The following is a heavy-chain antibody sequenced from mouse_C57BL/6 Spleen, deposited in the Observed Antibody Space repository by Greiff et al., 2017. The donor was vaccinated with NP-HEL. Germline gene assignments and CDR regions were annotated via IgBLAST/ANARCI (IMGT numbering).Heavy chain of an antibody. CDR3: ARNWDGFFAY. Sequence: EVKVEESGGGLVKPGGSLKLSCAASGFTFSDYGMHWVRQAPEKGLEWVAYISSGSSTIYYADTVKGRFTISRDNAKNTLFLQMTSLRSEDTAMYYCARNWDGFFAYWGQGTLVTVSA. D-gene: IGHD4-1*01. CDR1: GFTFSDYG. J-gene: IGHJ3*01. CDR2: ISSGSSTI. V-gene: IGHV5-17*01.